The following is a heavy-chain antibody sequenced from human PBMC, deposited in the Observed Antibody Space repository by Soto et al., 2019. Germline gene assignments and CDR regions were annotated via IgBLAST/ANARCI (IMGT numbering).Heavy chain of an antibody. D-gene: IGHD5-12*01. CDR1: GASISSSSYY. Sequence: TSETLSLTCTVSGASISSSSYYGGGIRQPPGKGLEWIGSIYYSGSTYYNPSLKSRVTISVDTSKNQFSLKLSSVTAADTAVYYCARPQYSGYDTYYFDYWGQGTLVTVSS. CDR3: ARPQYSGYDTYYFDY. J-gene: IGHJ4*02. V-gene: IGHV4-39*01. CDR2: IYYSGST.